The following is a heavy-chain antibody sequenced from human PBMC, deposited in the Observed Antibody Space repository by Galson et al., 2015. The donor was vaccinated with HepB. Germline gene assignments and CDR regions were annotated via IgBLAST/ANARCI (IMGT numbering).Heavy chain of an antibody. CDR2: ISISGSRT. CDR1: GFTFTNYA. J-gene: IGHJ4*02. D-gene: IGHD4-17*01. Sequence: SLRLSCAASGFTFTNYAMNWVRQAPGKGLQWVSDISISGSRTSYSDSVRGRFTISRDNSQNTIYLQMTNLRVDVTAMYYCAKHDLYGDSSRGGSFDFWGQGTLVTVSS. V-gene: IGHV3-23*01. CDR3: AKHDLYGDSSRGGSFDF.